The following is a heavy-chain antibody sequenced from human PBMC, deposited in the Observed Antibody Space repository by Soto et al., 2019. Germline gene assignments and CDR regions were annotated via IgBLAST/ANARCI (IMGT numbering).Heavy chain of an antibody. D-gene: IGHD3-16*01. CDR3: RRSPGGLGVPTGNLDY. CDR1: GYSFTSYW. Sequence: PGESLKISCKGSGYSFTSYWIGWVRQMPGKGLEWMGIIYPGDSDTRYSPSFQGQVTISADKSISTAYLQWSSLKASDTAMYYCRRSPGGLGVPTGNLDYWGHGTLVTVSS. J-gene: IGHJ4*01. V-gene: IGHV5-51*01. CDR2: IYPGDSDT.